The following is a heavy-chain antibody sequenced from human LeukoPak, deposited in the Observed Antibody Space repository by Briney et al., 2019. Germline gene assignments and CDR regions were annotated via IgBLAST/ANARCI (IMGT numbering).Heavy chain of an antibody. Sequence: SETLSLTCALPGGSISSSNWWSWVRQPPGKGREWIGEIYHSGSTNYNPSLKSRVSISVEKSKHQFSLKLSSVSAAETAVYYCARDISGSGSFILYWGQGTLVTVSS. J-gene: IGHJ4*02. CDR1: GGSISSSNW. D-gene: IGHD3-10*01. CDR2: IYHSGST. V-gene: IGHV4-4*02. CDR3: ARDISGSGSFILY.